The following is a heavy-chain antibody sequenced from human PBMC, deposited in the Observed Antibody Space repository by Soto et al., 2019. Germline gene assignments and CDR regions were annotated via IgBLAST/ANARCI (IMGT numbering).Heavy chain of an antibody. CDR1: GGTFSSYA. D-gene: IGHD2-15*01. CDR3: ARDRGSGSDY. CDR2: IIPIFGTA. J-gene: IGHJ4*02. Sequence: SVKVSCKASGGTFSSYAISWVRQAPGQGLEWMGGIIPIFGTANYAQKFQGRVTITADESTSTAYMELRSLRSDDTAVYYCARDRGSGSDYWGQGTLVTVSS. V-gene: IGHV1-69*13.